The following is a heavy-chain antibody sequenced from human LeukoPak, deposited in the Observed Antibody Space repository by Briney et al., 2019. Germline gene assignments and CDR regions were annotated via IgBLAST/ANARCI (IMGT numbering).Heavy chain of an antibody. CDR2: INHSGST. J-gene: IGHJ4*02. D-gene: IGHD6-19*01. CDR1: EFTFSSYA. V-gene: IGHV4-34*01. CDR3: ARGKQWLVRAGFDY. Sequence: GSLRLSCAASEFTFSSYAMNWIRQPPGKGLEWIGEINHSGSTNYNPSLKSRVTISVDTSKNQFSLKLSSVTAADTAVYYCARGKQWLVRAGFDYWGQGTLVTVSS.